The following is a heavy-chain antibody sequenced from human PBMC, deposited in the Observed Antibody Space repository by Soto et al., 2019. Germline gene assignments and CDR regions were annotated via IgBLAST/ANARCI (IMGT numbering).Heavy chain of an antibody. J-gene: IGHJ4*02. Sequence: SETLSLTCAVYGGSFSGYYWSWIRQPPGKGLEWIGEINHSGSTNYNPSLKSRVTISVDTSKNQFSLKLSSVTAADTAVYYCASSDIWTGYYRASQAYYFDYWGQGTLVTVSS. CDR1: GGSFSGYY. CDR3: ASSDIWTGYYRASQAYYFDY. D-gene: IGHD3-9*01. CDR2: INHSGST. V-gene: IGHV4-34*01.